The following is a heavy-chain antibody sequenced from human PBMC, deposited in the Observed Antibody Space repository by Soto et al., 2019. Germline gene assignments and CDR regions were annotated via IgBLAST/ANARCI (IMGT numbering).Heavy chain of an antibody. CDR1: GFTFSGYG. D-gene: IGHD4-4*01. V-gene: IGHV3-33*01. CDR2: TWFDGSNK. Sequence: PGGSLRLSCAVSGFTFSGYGMHWVRQAPGKGLEWVAVTWFDGSNKNYADSVKGRFTISRDDSKNTLYLQMNSLRAEDTAVYYCTRDRDSRRGWDYFDHWGQGTLVTVSS. J-gene: IGHJ4*02. CDR3: TRDRDSRRGWDYFDH.